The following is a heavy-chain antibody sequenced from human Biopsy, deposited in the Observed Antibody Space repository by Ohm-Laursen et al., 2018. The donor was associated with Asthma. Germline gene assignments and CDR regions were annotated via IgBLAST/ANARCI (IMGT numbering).Heavy chain of an antibody. CDR2: VHSSGST. V-gene: IGHV4-59*07. Sequence: SDTLSLTCTVSPGSINDYYWNWIRQLPGKGLEWIGYVHSSGSTRFNPSLKSRVTVSVDTSVDQVSLKLSSVSAADTAIYYCARATSTWSQSGPHFFDHWGPGTLVTVSS. J-gene: IGHJ5*02. D-gene: IGHD6-13*01. CDR1: PGSINDYY. CDR3: ARATSTWSQSGPHFFDH.